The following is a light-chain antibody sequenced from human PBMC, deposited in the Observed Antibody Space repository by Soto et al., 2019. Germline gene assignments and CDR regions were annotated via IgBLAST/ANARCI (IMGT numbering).Light chain of an antibody. V-gene: IGKV3-11*01. Sequence: IVLAHTPATLTLSPGERASLSFTASQSVSSYLACYQQKPGQAPRLLIYDASNRATGIPARFSGSGSGTDFTLTISSLEPEDFAEYYCQQYGSSGTFGQGTKVDIK. CDR2: DAS. CDR1: QSVSSY. J-gene: IGKJ1*01. CDR3: QQYGSSGT.